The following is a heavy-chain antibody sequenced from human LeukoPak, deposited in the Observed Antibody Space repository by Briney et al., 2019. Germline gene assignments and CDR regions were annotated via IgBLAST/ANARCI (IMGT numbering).Heavy chain of an antibody. CDR1: GCTFTSYA. Sequence: GASVKVSCKASGCTFTSYAMNWVRQAPGQGLEWMGWINTNTGNPTYAQGFTGRFVFSLDTSVSTAYLQISSLKAEDTAVYYCAREFERTDYSNYGGWFDPWGQGTLVTVSS. V-gene: IGHV7-4-1*02. CDR2: INTNTGNP. J-gene: IGHJ5*02. CDR3: AREFERTDYSNYGGWFDP. D-gene: IGHD4-11*01.